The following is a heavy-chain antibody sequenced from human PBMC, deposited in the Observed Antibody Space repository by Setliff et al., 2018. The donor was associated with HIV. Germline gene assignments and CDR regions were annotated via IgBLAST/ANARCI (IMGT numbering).Heavy chain of an antibody. CDR3: ARARGTGSGFSGPSY. J-gene: IGHJ4*02. V-gene: IGHV1-2*02. CDR2: ISTYSDET. Sequence: ASVKVSCKASGYTFTSYSMHWVRQAPGQGLEWMGWISTYSDETSYAQKFQGRVTMTRDTSTSTVYMELSSLRSEDTAVYYCARARGTGSGFSGPSYWGQGTLVTVSS. CDR1: GYTFTSYS. D-gene: IGHD6-25*01.